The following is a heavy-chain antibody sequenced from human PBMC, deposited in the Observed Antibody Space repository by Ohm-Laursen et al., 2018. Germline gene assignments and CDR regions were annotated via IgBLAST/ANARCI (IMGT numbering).Heavy chain of an antibody. D-gene: IGHD2-8*01. CDR3: ARDNGIYGMDV. CDR1: GDSMNNYY. J-gene: IGHJ6*02. Sequence: ETLSLTCTVSGDSMNNYYWTWIRQPAGKGLEWIGRIYSSGGTNYNPSLKSRVTMSLDTSRNEFSLKVNFVTVADTAVYYCARDNGIYGMDVWGQGTTVTVSS. V-gene: IGHV4-4*07. CDR2: IYSSGGT.